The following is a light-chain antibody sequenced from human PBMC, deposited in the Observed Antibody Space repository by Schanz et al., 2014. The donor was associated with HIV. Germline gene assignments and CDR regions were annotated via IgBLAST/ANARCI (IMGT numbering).Light chain of an antibody. V-gene: IGLV2-14*03. CDR2: DVD. CDR3: SSYTSTTTLVV. Sequence: QSALTQPASVSGSPGQSITISCNGTSSDIGRYNYVSWYQQHPGKAPKLILYDVDNRPAGVSNRFSGSKSGNTASLTISGLQAEDEGDYYCSSYTSTTTLVVFGGGTKLTVL. CDR1: SSDIGRYNY. J-gene: IGLJ2*01.